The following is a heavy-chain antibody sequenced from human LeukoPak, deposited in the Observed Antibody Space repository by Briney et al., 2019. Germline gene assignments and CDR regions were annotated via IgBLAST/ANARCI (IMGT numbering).Heavy chain of an antibody. CDR1: GGSISSYC. J-gene: IGHJ4*02. D-gene: IGHD5-24*01. V-gene: IGHV4-59*01. Sequence: SETLSLTCTVPGGSISSYCWSWIRQPPGKELEWIGYIYYSGSTNYNPSLKSRVTISVDTSKNQFSLKLSSVTAADTAVYYCARWDGYNMGVDYWGQGTLVTVSS. CDR3: ARWDGYNMGVDY. CDR2: IYYSGST.